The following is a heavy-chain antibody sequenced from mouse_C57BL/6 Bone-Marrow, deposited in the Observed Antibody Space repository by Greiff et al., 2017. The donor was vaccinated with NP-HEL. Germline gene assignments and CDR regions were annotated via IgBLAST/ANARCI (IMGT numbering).Heavy chain of an antibody. J-gene: IGHJ2*01. CDR2: IDPANGNT. Sequence: EVMLVESVAELVRPGASVKLSCTASGFNIKNTYMHWVKQRPEQGLEWIGRIDPANGNTKYAPKFQGKATITADTSSNTAYLQLSSLTSEDTAIYYCASRGKHYGNYVYYFDYWGQGTTLTVSS. D-gene: IGHD2-1*01. V-gene: IGHV14-3*01. CDR1: GFNIKNTY. CDR3: ASRGKHYGNYVYYFDY.